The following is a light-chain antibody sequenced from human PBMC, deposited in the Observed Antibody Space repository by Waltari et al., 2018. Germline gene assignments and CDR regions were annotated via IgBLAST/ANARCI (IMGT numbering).Light chain of an antibody. CDR2: DAS. Sequence: IVLTQSPATLSLSPGETVTLSCRASQSVGTYLAWFQQKPGQAPRLLIYDASNRATGIPARFSGRGSGTDFTLTISSLEPEDFAVYYCQQRVNWPLTFGGGTKVEI. V-gene: IGKV3-11*01. J-gene: IGKJ4*01. CDR1: QSVGTY. CDR3: QQRVNWPLT.